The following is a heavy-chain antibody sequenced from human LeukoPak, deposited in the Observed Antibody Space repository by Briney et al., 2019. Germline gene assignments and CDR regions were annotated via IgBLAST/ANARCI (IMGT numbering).Heavy chain of an antibody. V-gene: IGHV1-18*01. J-gene: IGHJ4*02. Sequence: ASVKVSCKASGYTFTSYGISWVRQAPGQGLEWMGWISAYYGDTNYAQKLQGRVTMTTDTSTSTAYMELRSLRSDDTAVYYCARDSYCSSTSCYPYYFDYWGQGTLVTVSS. D-gene: IGHD2-2*01. CDR3: ARDSYCSSTSCYPYYFDY. CDR2: ISAYYGDT. CDR1: GYTFTSYG.